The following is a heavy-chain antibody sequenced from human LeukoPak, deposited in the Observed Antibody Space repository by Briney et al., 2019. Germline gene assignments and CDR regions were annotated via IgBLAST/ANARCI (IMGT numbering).Heavy chain of an antibody. CDR1: SASISSGSNY. V-gene: IGHV4-39*07. Sequence: SETLSLTCSVSSASISSGSNYWGWIRQPPGKTLEWIGSIYSSGSTYYNPSLKSRVIIIIDTPKNHFSLTLSSVTAADTTVYYCARVTGYRIEDYFDYWGQGTLVTVSS. CDR3: ARVTGYRIEDYFDY. CDR2: IYSSGST. D-gene: IGHD6-13*01. J-gene: IGHJ4*02.